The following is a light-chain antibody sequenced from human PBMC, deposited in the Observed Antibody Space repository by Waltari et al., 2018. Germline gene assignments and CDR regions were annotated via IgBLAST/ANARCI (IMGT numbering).Light chain of an antibody. CDR3: QHYDRLPYT. Sequence: DIQMTQSPSSLTASVGDRVTITCQPSQDITNYSNWYQQKPVKAPKLLNSAASSLEAEVPSRLSGGGSGTDFTVTISSLQAEDVATYYCQHYDRLPYTFDQGTSLQIK. CDR2: AAS. CDR1: QDITNY. J-gene: IGKJ2*01. V-gene: IGKV1-33*01.